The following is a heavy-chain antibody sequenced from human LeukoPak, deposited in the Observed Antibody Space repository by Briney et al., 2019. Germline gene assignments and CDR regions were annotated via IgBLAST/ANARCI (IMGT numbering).Heavy chain of an antibody. D-gene: IGHD5-18*01. Sequence: ASVKVSCKASGYTFTSYGISWVRQAPGQGLEWMGWISAYNGNTNYAQKLQGRVTMTTDTSTSTAYMELRSLRSDDTAVYYCARDQSPGYSYGYYYYYYGMDVWRQGTTVTVSS. CDR1: GYTFTSYG. CDR3: ARDQSPGYSYGYYYYYYGMDV. V-gene: IGHV1-18*01. J-gene: IGHJ6*02. CDR2: ISAYNGNT.